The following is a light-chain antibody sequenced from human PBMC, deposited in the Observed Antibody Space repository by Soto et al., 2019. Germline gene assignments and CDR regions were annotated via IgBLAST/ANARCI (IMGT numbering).Light chain of an antibody. CDR2: EVN. Sequence: QSALTQPASVSGSPGQSITISCTGTSSDVGSYNLVSWYQQLPGKAPKLIIYEVNERPSGVSNRFSGSKSGNTASLTISGLQAEDEGDYYCCSYAGSSNLVFGGGAKLTGL. CDR1: SSDVGSYNL. V-gene: IGLV2-23*02. J-gene: IGLJ3*02. CDR3: CSYAGSSNLV.